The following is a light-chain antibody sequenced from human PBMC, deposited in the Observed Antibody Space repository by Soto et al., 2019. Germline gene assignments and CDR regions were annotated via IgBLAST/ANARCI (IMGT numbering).Light chain of an antibody. CDR3: QQYGRSPTT. J-gene: IGKJ1*01. CDR1: QSVSSTY. Sequence: ESMLTQFPVSLSLSPAERATLSCRASQSVSSTYLGWYQQQPGQPPRLLMSGTSTRATGIPDRFSGSGSGTGFTLTISRLEPEDLALYCCQQYGRSPTTFGQGTKVDIK. CDR2: GTS. V-gene: IGKV3-20*01.